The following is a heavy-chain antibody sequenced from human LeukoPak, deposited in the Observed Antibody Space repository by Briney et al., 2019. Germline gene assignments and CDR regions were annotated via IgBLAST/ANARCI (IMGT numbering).Heavy chain of an antibody. CDR1: GYSFTSYW. CDR3: ARIGGSSSSHVDI. D-gene: IGHD6-6*01. Sequence: GESLKISCKASGYSFTSYWIGWVRQMPGKGLEWMGIIDPSDSDTRYTPSFQGQVTISADKSLSTAYLQWSSLKASDTAMYYCARIGGSSSSHVDIWGQGTMVTVSS. V-gene: IGHV5-51*01. CDR2: IDPSDSDT. J-gene: IGHJ3*02.